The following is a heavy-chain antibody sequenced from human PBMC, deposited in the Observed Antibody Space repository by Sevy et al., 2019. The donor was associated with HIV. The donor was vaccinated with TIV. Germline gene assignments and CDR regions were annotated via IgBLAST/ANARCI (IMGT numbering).Heavy chain of an antibody. J-gene: IGHJ4*02. CDR1: GFTFSYYA. V-gene: IGHV3-30-3*01. D-gene: IGHD4-17*01. Sequence: GGSLRLSCAASGFTFSYYAFHWVRQAPGKGLEWVALISYDGTTKHYADSVRGRFTISRDNSRNTLSLQMDSLRPEDTAVYYCARDFYEFGDPRGFDLWGPGTLVTVS. CDR2: ISYDGTTK. CDR3: ARDFYEFGDPRGFDL.